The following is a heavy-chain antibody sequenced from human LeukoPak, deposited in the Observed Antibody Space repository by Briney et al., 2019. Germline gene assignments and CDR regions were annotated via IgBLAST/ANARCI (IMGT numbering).Heavy chain of an antibody. CDR2: ISGSGGST. Sequence: GGSLRLSCAASGFTFSSYAMSWVRQAPGKGLEWVSAISGSGGSTYYADSVAGRLTISRDNAKNSVSLQMNSLRVEDTAVYYCARSVEGSFDYWGQGTVVTVSS. D-gene: IGHD6-19*01. CDR1: GFTFSSYA. J-gene: IGHJ4*02. CDR3: ARSVEGSFDY. V-gene: IGHV3-23*01.